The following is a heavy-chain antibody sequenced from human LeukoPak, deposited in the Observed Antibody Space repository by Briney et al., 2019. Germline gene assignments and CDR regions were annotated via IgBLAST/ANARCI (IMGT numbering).Heavy chain of an antibody. CDR3: ARDSSEMAH. CDR1: GLSVSSTF. Sequence: GGSLRLSCAASGLSVSSTFMSWVRQTPGKGLEWVSSVFGGGGTRYADSVMGRFTISRDNSKSTLYLQMNSLRAEDTAVYYCARDSSEMAHWGQGTLVTVSS. J-gene: IGHJ4*02. V-gene: IGHV3-53*01. CDR2: VFGGGGT. D-gene: IGHD5-24*01.